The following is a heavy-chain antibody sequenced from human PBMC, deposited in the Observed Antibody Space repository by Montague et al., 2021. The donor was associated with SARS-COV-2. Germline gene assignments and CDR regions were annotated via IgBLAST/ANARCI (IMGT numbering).Heavy chain of an antibody. J-gene: IGHJ3*02. Sequence: TDYAVSVKSRITISPDTSKNQFSLHLNSVTSEDTAVYYCARGWNYAFDIWSQGTMVTGSS. D-gene: IGHD1-7*01. V-gene: IGHV6-1*01. CDR2: T. CDR3: ARGWNYAFDI.